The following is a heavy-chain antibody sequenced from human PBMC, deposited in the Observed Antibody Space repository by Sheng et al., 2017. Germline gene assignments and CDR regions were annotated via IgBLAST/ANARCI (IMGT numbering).Heavy chain of an antibody. CDR2: IIPIFGTA. CDR3: ARDTGYGSGSYFHGYYMDV. V-gene: IGHV1-69*05. Sequence: QVQLVQSGAEVKKPGSSVKVSCKASGGTFSSYAISWVRQAPGQGLEWMGGIIPIFGTANYAQKFQGRVTITTDESTSTAYMELSSLRSEDTAVYYCARDTGYGSGSYFHGYYMDVWGKGTTVTVSS. J-gene: IGHJ6*03. CDR1: GGTFSSYA. D-gene: IGHD3-10*01.